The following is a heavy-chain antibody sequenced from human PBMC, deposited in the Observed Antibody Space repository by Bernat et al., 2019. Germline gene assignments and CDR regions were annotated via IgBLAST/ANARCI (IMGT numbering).Heavy chain of an antibody. V-gene: IGHV3-23*01. CDR2: ISGSGGST. CDR3: AEDLAYSNYIGFLDDY. Sequence: EVQLLESGGGLVQPVGSLRLSCAASGFTFSSYAMSWVRQAPGKGLEWVSAISGSGGSTYYADPVKGRFTISRDNSKNTLYLQMNSLRAEDTAVYYWAEDLAYSNYIGFLDDYWGQGTMVTVSS. J-gene: IGHJ4*02. CDR1: GFTFSSYA. D-gene: IGHD4-11*01.